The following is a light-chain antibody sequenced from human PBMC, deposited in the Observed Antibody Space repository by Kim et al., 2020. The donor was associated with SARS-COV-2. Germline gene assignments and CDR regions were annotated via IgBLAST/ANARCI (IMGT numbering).Light chain of an antibody. J-gene: IGLJ1*01. Sequence: QSVLTQPPSASGTPGQRVTISCSGSSSNIGSNYVYWYQQLPGTAPKLLIYRNNQRPSGVPDRFSGSKSGTSASLAISRLRSEDEADYYCAAWDDSLSGHYVFGTGTKVTVL. CDR3: AAWDDSLSGHYV. CDR1: SSNIGSNY. V-gene: IGLV1-47*01. CDR2: RNN.